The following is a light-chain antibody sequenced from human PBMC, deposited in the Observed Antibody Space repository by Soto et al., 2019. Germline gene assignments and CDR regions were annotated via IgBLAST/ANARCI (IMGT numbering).Light chain of an antibody. J-gene: IGKJ1*01. CDR3: QQYNSYSTFGPAT. Sequence: IQMPQAPWALSASVGVGVAISWRGGQIISTWLAWYQQKPGKAPKLLIYSASDLESGVPSRFSGSGLGTEFTLTITSLQPDDFATYYCQQYNSYSTFGPATFGQGTKVDIK. V-gene: IGKV1-5*03. CDR2: SAS. CDR1: QIISTW.